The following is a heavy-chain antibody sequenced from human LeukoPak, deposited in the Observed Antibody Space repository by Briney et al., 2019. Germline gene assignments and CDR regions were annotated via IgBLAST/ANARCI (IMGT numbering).Heavy chain of an antibody. D-gene: IGHD6-13*01. CDR1: GYIFTSYS. CDR3: AREEGAPIAAPNI. CDR2: ISAYNGDT. Sequence: GASVKVSCKASGYIFTSYSISWVRQAPGQGLEWMGWISAYNGDTNYVQKFQGRVTMTTDTSTSTAYMELKSLRSDDTAVYYCAREEGAPIAAPNIWGLGTKVTVSS. J-gene: IGHJ3*02. V-gene: IGHV1-18*01.